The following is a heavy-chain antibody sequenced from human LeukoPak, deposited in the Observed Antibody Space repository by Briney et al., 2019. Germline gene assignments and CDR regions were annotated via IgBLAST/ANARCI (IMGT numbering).Heavy chain of an antibody. J-gene: IGHJ5*02. Sequence: ASVKVSCKASGYTFTGYYMHWVRQAPGQGLEWMGWINPNSGGTNYAQKFQGRVTMTRDTSISTAYMELSRLRSDDTAVYYCARDLGSYSGSYPWGQGTLVTVSS. CDR2: INPNSGGT. CDR1: GYTFTGYY. D-gene: IGHD1-26*01. CDR3: ARDLGSYSGSYP. V-gene: IGHV1-2*02.